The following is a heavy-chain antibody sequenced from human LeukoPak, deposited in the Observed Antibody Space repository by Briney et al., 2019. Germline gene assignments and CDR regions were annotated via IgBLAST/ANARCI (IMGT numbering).Heavy chain of an antibody. Sequence: GGSLRLSCAASGFIFSGYGMHWVRQAPGKGLEWVTFTRHDGSNKYYADSVKGRFTISRDNSKNTVYLQMNSLRAEDTAVYYCAREGGSGWSDAFDIWGQGTMVTVSS. CDR1: GFIFSGYG. CDR3: AREGGSGWSDAFDI. D-gene: IGHD6-19*01. V-gene: IGHV3-30*02. J-gene: IGHJ3*02. CDR2: TRHDGSNK.